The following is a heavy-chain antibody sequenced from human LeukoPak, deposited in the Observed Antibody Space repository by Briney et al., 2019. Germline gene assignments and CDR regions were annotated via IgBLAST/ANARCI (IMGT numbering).Heavy chain of an antibody. CDR2: IDSSGSNT. V-gene: IGHV3-74*01. CDR3: ARDLFENYYDSSGYYSRTLDY. Sequence: GGSLRLSCVVSGFTFSTYWMHWVRQGPGKGLVWVSRIDSSGSNTLYADSVRGRFTISRDNAKNSLYLQMNSLRAEDTAVYYCARDLFENYYDSSGYYSRTLDYWGQGTLVTVSS. D-gene: IGHD3-22*01. J-gene: IGHJ4*02. CDR1: GFTFSTYW.